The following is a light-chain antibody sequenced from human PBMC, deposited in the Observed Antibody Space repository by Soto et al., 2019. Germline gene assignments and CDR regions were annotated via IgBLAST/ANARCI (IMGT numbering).Light chain of an antibody. J-gene: IGLJ2*01. V-gene: IGLV1-40*01. CDR2: GDS. CDR3: QSYDRSLSASVV. Sequence: QSVLTQPPSVSRAPGQRVIISCTGSSSTIGPGYDVHWYQQLPGTAPKLLIYGDSHRPSGVPDRFSGSKSGTSASLAITGLQAEDEADYYCQSYDRSLSASVVFGGGTKVTVL. CDR1: SSTIGPGYD.